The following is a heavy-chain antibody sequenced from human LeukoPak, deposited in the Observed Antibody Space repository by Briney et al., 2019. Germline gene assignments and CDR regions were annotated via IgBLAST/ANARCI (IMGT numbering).Heavy chain of an antibody. V-gene: IGHV3-7*03. D-gene: IGHD6-19*01. CDR2: IKQDGSEE. CDR1: GFTFSSYW. J-gene: IGHJ4*02. CDR3: ARAAYSSGWYGFFDY. Sequence: GGSLRLSCAASGFTFSSYWMSWVRQAPGKGLEWVANIKQDGSEEYYVDSVKGRFTISRDNAKNSLYLQMNSLRAEDTAVYYCARAAYSSGWYGFFDYWGQGTLVTVSS.